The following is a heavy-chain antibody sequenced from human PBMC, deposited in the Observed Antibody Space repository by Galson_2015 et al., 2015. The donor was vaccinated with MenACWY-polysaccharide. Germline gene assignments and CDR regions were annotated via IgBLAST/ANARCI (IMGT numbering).Heavy chain of an antibody. CDR2: MNPNSGNT. V-gene: IGHV1-8*01. J-gene: IGHJ6*02. CDR1: GYTFTSYD. D-gene: IGHD4-17*01. CDR3: AREGPTTVIYYYYYGMDV. Sequence: SVKVSCKASGYTFTSYDINWVRQATGQGLEWMGWMNPNSGNTGYAQKFQGRVTMTRNTSISTAYMELSSLRSEDTAVSYCAREGPTTVIYYYYYGMDVWGQGTTVTVSS.